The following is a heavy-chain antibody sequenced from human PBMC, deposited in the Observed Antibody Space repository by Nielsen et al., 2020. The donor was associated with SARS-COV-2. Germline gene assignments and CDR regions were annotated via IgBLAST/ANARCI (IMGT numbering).Heavy chain of an antibody. J-gene: IGHJ4*02. V-gene: IGHV3-21*01. Sequence: WIRQPPGKGLEWVSSISSSSSYIYYADSVKGRFTISRDNAKNSLYLQMNSLRAEDTAVYYCARHRIAVAGKPGYFDYWGQGTLVTVSS. CDR3: ARHRIAVAGKPGYFDY. CDR2: ISSSSSYI. D-gene: IGHD6-19*01.